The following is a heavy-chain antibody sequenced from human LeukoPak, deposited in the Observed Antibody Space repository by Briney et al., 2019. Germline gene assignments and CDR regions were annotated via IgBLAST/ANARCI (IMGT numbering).Heavy chain of an antibody. Sequence: SETLSLTCAVYGGSFSGYYWSWIRQPPGKGLEWIGEINHRGSTNYNPSLKSRVTISVDTSKNQFSLNLTSVTAADTAVYYCARFTPQGYGWGGYNRFDPWGQGTLVTVSS. J-gene: IGHJ5*02. V-gene: IGHV4-34*01. CDR2: INHRGST. D-gene: IGHD3-16*01. CDR1: GGSFSGYY. CDR3: ARFTPQGYGWGGYNRFDP.